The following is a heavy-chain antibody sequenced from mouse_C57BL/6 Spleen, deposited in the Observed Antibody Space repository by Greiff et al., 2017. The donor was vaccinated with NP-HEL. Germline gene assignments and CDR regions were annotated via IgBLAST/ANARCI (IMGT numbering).Heavy chain of an antibody. Sequence: EVKLQESGEGLVKPGGSLKLSCAASGFTFSSYAMSWVRQTPEKRLEWVAYISSGGDYIYYADTVKGRFTISRDNARNTLYLQMSSLKSEDTAMYYCTRVGDATKGYFDVWGTGTTVTVSS. J-gene: IGHJ1*03. D-gene: IGHD6-1*01. V-gene: IGHV5-9-1*02. CDR3: TRVGDATKGYFDV. CDR1: GFTFSSYA. CDR2: ISSGGDYI.